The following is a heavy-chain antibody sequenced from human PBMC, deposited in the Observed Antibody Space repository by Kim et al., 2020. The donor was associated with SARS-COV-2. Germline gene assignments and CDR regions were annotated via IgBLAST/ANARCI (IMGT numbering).Heavy chain of an antibody. CDR2: ISRSGSAI. V-gene: IGHV3-48*02. D-gene: IGHD1-1*01. Sequence: GSLRLSCAVSGLTFSTTDMHWVRQAPGKGLEWIAYISRSGSAIVYADSVKGRFTISRDEAKNSIFLQMNSLRDEDTAVYYCARDRTAFDYWGQGTLVTVSS. J-gene: IGHJ4*02. CDR3: ARDRTAFDY. CDR1: GLTFSTTD.